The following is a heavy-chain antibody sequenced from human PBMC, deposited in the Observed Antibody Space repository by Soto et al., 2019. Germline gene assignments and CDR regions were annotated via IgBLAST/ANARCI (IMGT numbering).Heavy chain of an antibody. D-gene: IGHD6-13*01. CDR2: ISSSSSYI. Sequence: EVQLVESGGGLVKPGGSLRLSCAASGFTFSSYSMNWVRQAPGKGLEWVSSISSSSSYIYYADSVKGRFTISRDNAKNSLYLQMNSLRAEDTAVYYCARDASGYRSSWSLYYYGMDVWGQGTTVTVSS. J-gene: IGHJ6*02. CDR3: ARDASGYRSSWSLYYYGMDV. V-gene: IGHV3-21*01. CDR1: GFTFSSYS.